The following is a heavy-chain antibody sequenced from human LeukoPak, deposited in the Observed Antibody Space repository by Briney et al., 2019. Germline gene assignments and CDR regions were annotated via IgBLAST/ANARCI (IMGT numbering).Heavy chain of an antibody. Sequence: GGSLRLSCAASGFTFSSYAMHWVRQAPGKWLEWVAVISYDGSNKYYADSVKGRFTISRDNSKNTLYLQMNSLRAEDTAMYYCANGPHYNILTGFYKVRSHLDYWGQGTLVTVSS. V-gene: IGHV3-30*04. CDR3: ANGPHYNILTGFYKVRSHLDY. J-gene: IGHJ4*02. CDR2: ISYDGSNK. CDR1: GFTFSSYA. D-gene: IGHD3-9*01.